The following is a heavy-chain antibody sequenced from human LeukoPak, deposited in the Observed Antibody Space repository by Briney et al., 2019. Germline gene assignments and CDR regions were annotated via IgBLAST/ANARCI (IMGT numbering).Heavy chain of an antibody. J-gene: IGHJ4*02. Sequence: PSETLSLTCTVSGYSISSGYYWGWIRRPPGKGLEWIGEINHSGSTNYNPSLKSRVTISVDTSKNQFSLKLSSVTAADTAVYYCAGSSEIIDYWGQGTLVTVSS. D-gene: IGHD2-2*01. V-gene: IGHV4-38-2*02. CDR1: GYSISSGYY. CDR3: AGSSEIIDY. CDR2: INHSGST.